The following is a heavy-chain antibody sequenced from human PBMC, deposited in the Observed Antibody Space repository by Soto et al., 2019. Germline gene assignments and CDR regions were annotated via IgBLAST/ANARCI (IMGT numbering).Heavy chain of an antibody. CDR1: GFTFSSSG. V-gene: IGHV3-30*03. CDR3: ATDRFHSTARGGYFDL. Sequence: QVQLLESGGGVLQPGRSLRLSWAASGFTFSSSGMHWVRQAPGTGLEWVAVISDDGSNKYYADYVKGRFTTSRDNSKNTLDLQMNSLRAEDTAVDYCATDRFHSTARGGYFDLWGRGTLVTVSS. J-gene: IGHJ2*01. D-gene: IGHD3-10*01. CDR2: ISDDGSNK.